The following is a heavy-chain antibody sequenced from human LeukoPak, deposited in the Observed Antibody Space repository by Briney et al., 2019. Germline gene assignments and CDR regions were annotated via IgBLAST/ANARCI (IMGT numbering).Heavy chain of an antibody. Sequence: GGSLRLSCAASGFTFSNYAMTWVRQAPGKGLEWVSTISGGGDSTYYAGSVRGRFTISRDDSKSTLYLQMNSLRAEDTAVYYCAKTPDYCTNGVCYTLHYFDYWGQGTLVTVSS. CDR2: ISGGGDST. J-gene: IGHJ4*02. CDR1: GFTFSNYA. CDR3: AKTPDYCTNGVCYTLHYFDY. D-gene: IGHD2-8*01. V-gene: IGHV3-23*01.